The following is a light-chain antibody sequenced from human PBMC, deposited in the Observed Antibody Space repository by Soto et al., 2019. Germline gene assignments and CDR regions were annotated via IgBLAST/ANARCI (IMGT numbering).Light chain of an antibody. CDR3: QQYNKWPLT. J-gene: IGKJ4*01. Sequence: IVMPQSPATLSVSPGEKATLSCRASQSVSNNLAWYQQKPGQAPRLLIYFASTRATGIPARFSGSGSGTEFSLTISSLQSEDFAVYYCQQYNKWPLTFGGGTKVETK. CDR2: FAS. V-gene: IGKV3-15*01. CDR1: QSVSNN.